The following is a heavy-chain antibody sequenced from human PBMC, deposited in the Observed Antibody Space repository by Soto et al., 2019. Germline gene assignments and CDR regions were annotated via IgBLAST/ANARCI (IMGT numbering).Heavy chain of an antibody. V-gene: IGHV1-69*06. CDR3: ARDCSGGSCYWRDYYYGMDV. D-gene: IGHD2-15*01. CDR1: GGTFSSYA. J-gene: IGHJ6*02. CDR2: IIPIFGTA. Sequence: ASVKVSCNASGGTFSSYAISWVRQAPGQGLEWMGGIIPIFGTANYAQKFQGRVTITADKSTSTAYMELSSLRSEDTAVYYCARDCSGGSCYWRDYYYGMDVWGQGTTVTVS.